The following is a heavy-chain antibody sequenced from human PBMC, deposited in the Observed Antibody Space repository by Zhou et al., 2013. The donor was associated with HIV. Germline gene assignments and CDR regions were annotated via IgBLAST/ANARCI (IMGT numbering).Heavy chain of an antibody. CDR3: TREPSGDFWYFDV. V-gene: IGHV1-69*12. D-gene: IGHD7-27*01. CDR1: GGTFSNYA. CDR2: IVPIFNKP. Sequence: QVQLVQSGAEVKKPGSSVKVSCKASGGTFSNYAFSWVRLAPGQGLEWLGDIVPIFNKPSYAQKFQGRVTITADEPTSTAYMEVSSLTSDDTAVYHCTREPSGDFWYFDVWGRGTKVIVSS. J-gene: IGHJ2*01.